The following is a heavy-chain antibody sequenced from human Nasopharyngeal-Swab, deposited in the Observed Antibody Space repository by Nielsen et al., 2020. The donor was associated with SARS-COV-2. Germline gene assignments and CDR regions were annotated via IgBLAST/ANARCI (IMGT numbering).Heavy chain of an antibody. CDR2: INDDGSST. CDR1: GFRFGTYW. Sequence: GESLKISCAASGFRFGTYWMHWVRQAPGEGLRWDSQINDDGSSTNYADSVKGRFTISRDNTKNTLYLQMHSLRAEDTAVYFCTRNLRYFDWFDYWGQGTLVTVSS. J-gene: IGHJ5*01. CDR3: TRNLRYFDWFDY. D-gene: IGHD4-17*01. V-gene: IGHV3-74*01.